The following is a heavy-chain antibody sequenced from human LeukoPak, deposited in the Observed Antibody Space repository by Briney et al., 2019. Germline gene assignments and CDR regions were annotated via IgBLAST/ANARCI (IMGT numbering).Heavy chain of an antibody. CDR3: ARGDATFNYDFWSGSCNWFDP. Sequence: SETLSLTCTVSGGSISSYYWSWIRQPPGKGLEWIGYIYYSGSTNYNPSPKSRATISVDTSKNQFSLKLSSVTAADTAVYYCARGDATFNYDFWSGSCNWFDPWGQGTLVTVSS. D-gene: IGHD3-3*01. CDR2: IYYSGST. V-gene: IGHV4-59*01. CDR1: GGSISSYY. J-gene: IGHJ5*02.